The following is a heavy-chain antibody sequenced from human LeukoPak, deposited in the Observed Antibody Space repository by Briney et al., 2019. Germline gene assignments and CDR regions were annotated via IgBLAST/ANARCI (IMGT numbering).Heavy chain of an antibody. CDR2: IYYSGST. J-gene: IGHJ4*02. Sequence: PSETLSLTCTVSGGSISSYYWSWIRQPPGKGLEWLGYIYYSGSTNYNPSLKSRVTISVDTSKNQFSLKLSSVTAADTAVYYCAKLGNYDLMIDYWGQGTLVTVSS. D-gene: IGHD3-3*01. CDR3: AKLGNYDLMIDY. CDR1: GGSISSYY. V-gene: IGHV4-59*12.